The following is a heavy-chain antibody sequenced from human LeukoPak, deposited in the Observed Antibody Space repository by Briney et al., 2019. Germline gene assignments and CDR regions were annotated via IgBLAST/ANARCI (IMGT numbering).Heavy chain of an antibody. D-gene: IGHD6-19*01. J-gene: IGHJ4*02. CDR1: GFTFSSYA. Sequence: GGSLKLSCAASGFTFSSYAMSWVRQAPGKGLEWVSAISGSGGNTYYADSVKGRFTISRDNSKNTLYLQMNSLRAEDTAVYYCSKDQSSGWYGYSDYWGQGTLVTVSS. V-gene: IGHV3-23*01. CDR2: ISGSGGNT. CDR3: SKDQSSGWYGYSDY.